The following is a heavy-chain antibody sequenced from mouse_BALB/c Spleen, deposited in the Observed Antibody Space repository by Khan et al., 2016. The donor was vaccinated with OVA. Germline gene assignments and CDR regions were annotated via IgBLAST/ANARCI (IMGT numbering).Heavy chain of an antibody. V-gene: IGHV1S81*02. J-gene: IGHJ3*01. CDR1: GYTFTSYY. CDR2: INPSDGGT. CDR3: SRSGWAAFAY. Sequence: VELVESGAELVKPGASVKLSCRASGYTFTSYYIYWVKQRPGQGLEWIGGINPSDGGTDFNEKFKNKATLTVDKSSSTAYMQLNSLTSEDSAVYYCSRSGWAAFAYWGQGTLVTVSA. D-gene: IGHD1-1*02.